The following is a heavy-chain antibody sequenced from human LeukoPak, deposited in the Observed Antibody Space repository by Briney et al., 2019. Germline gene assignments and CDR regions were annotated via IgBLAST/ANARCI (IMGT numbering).Heavy chain of an antibody. D-gene: IGHD7-27*01. CDR3: ARNPPRTGDFNS. CDR2: IHPNSGGT. Sequence: AASVKVSCKASGYTFTDYHLHWVRQAPGQGLEWMGRIHPNSGGTDYAQKFQGRVIVTRDTSINTAYMEVSSLRSDDTAVYYCARNPPRTGDFNSWGQGALVTVSS. V-gene: IGHV1-2*06. J-gene: IGHJ4*02. CDR1: GYTFTDYH.